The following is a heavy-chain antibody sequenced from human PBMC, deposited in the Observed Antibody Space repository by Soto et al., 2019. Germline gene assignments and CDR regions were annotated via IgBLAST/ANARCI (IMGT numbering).Heavy chain of an antibody. CDR3: AHRPRGYSYHFDY. V-gene: IGHV2-5*02. CDR2: IYWDDDE. D-gene: IGHD5-18*01. J-gene: IGHJ4*02. Sequence: QITLKESGPTLVKPTQTLTLTCTFSGFSLSTRGVGVGWIRQPPGKALEWLALIYWDDDEGYSPSLKSRLTITKVTSKNQVVLTRTNMDPVDTATYYCAHRPRGYSYHFDYWGQGTLVTVSS. CDR1: GFSLSTRGVG.